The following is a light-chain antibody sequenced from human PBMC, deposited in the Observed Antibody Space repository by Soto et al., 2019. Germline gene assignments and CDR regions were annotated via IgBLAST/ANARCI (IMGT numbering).Light chain of an antibody. Sequence: QSVLTQPASVSGSPGQSITISCTGTSNDVGGYNLVSWFQQHPGKAPKLMISEVNKRPSGVSNRFSGSKSANTASLTISGLQAEDEADYYCCSHVGGSSPQWVFGGGTKLTGL. CDR1: SNDVGGYNL. CDR3: CSHVGGSSPQWV. V-gene: IGLV2-23*02. J-gene: IGLJ3*02. CDR2: EVN.